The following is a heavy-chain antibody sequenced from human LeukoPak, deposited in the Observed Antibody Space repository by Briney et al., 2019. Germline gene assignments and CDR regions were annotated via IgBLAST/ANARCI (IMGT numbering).Heavy chain of an antibody. CDR1: GYTFTGYY. CDR3: ARDSNLEYSSSRGLGR. CDR2: INPNSGGT. V-gene: IGHV1-2*06. J-gene: IGHJ4*02. D-gene: IGHD6-6*01. Sequence: GASVKVSCKASGYTFTGYYMHWVRQAPGQGLEWMGRINPNSGGTNYAQKFQGRVTMTRDTSISTAYMELSRLRSDDTAVYYCARDSNLEYSSSRGLGRWGQGTLVTVSS.